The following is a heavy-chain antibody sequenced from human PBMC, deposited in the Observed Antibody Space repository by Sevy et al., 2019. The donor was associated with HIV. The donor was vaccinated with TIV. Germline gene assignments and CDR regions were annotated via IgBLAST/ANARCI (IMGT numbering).Heavy chain of an antibody. CDR1: GVSVTSDTYY. CDR2: VYHTGST. J-gene: IGHJ4*02. V-gene: IGHV4-61*01. D-gene: IGHD3-22*01. Sequence: SETLSLTCSVSGVSVTSDTYYWSWIRQPPGKGLEWIGYVYHTGSTNYSPSFKSRVTISIDTSKNQFSLRLFSVAAADTAMYYCAREPYLFDKSGYFWDYWGQGILVTVSS. CDR3: AREPYLFDKSGYFWDY.